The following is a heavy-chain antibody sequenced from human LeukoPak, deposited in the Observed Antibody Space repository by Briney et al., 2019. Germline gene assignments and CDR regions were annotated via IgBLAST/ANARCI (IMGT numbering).Heavy chain of an antibody. Sequence: SETLSLTCTVSGSSISSTNYYWGWIRQSPGKGLEWIGEINHRGSTNYNPSLKSRVTISVDTSMNSFSLELSSVTAADTAVYYCARVGYCGGDCYPFDYWGQGTLTTISS. CDR1: GSSISSTNYY. CDR3: ARVGYCGGDCYPFDY. D-gene: IGHD2-21*02. J-gene: IGHJ4*02. CDR2: INHRGST. V-gene: IGHV4-39*02.